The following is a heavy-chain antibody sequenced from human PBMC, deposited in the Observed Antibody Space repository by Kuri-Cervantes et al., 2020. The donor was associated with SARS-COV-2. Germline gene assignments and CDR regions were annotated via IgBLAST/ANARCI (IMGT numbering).Heavy chain of an antibody. V-gene: IGHV4-30-2*01. Sequence: LRPSCVVSGASITSGGYSWSWVRQPPGEGLEWIGFIYPGGSTSYNPSLQSRVTISMDGSENQFSLRLTSVTAADAAVYYCARVLDFDHHGFDVWGQGTLVTVSS. CDR1: GASITSGGYS. J-gene: IGHJ3*01. CDR2: IYPGGST. D-gene: IGHD3-9*01. CDR3: ARVLDFDHHGFDV.